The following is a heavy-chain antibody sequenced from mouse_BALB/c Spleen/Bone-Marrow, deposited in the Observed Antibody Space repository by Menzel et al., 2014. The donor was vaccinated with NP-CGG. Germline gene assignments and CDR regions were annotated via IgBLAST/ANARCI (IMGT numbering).Heavy chain of an antibody. CDR1: GFAFSSYA. J-gene: IGHJ2*01. CDR2: ISSGGSYT. CDR3: ARHGITRLLDY. D-gene: IGHD2-4*01. Sequence: EVKLMESGGGLVKPGGSLKLSCAASGFAFSSYAMSWVRQTPEKRLEWVATISSGGSYTYYPDSVKGRFTISRDNAKNTLYLQKSSLRSEDSAMYYCARHGITRLLDYWGQGTTLTVSS. V-gene: IGHV5-9-3*01.